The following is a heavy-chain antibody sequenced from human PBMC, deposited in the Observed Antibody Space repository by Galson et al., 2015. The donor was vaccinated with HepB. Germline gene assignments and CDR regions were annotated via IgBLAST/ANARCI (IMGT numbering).Heavy chain of an antibody. V-gene: IGHV3-30*18. J-gene: IGHJ4*02. Sequence: SLRLSCAASGFTFSSYGMHWVRQAPGKGLEWVAVISYDGSNKYYIDSVKGRLTISRDNSKNTLYLQMNSLRAEDTAVYYCAKELETWNYFDYWGQGTLVTVSS. CDR3: AKELETWNYFDY. CDR2: ISYDGSNK. D-gene: IGHD3-3*01. CDR1: GFTFSSYG.